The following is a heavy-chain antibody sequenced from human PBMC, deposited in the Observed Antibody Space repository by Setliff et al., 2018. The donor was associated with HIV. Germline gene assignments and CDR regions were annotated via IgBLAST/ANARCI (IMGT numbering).Heavy chain of an antibody. V-gene: IGHV3-21*01. CDR2: ISSSSYI. CDR3: ARDFRRYSDYYYYGMDV. CDR1: GFTFSSYS. Sequence: RLSCAASGFTFSSYSMNWVRQAPGKGLEWVSSISSSSYIYYADSVKGRFTISRDNAKNSLYLQMNSLRAEDTAVYYCARDFRRYSDYYYYGMDVWGQGTTVTVSS. D-gene: IGHD3-9*01. J-gene: IGHJ6*02.